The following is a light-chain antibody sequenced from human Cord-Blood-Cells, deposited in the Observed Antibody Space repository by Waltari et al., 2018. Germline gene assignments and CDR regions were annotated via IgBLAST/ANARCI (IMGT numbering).Light chain of an antibody. CDR3: AAWDDSLSGWV. CDR1: SPNIRSKY. V-gene: IGLV1-47*01. CDR2: RNN. J-gene: IGLJ3*02. Sequence: QSVLTPPTPAFGTPGARVTISWSCSSPNIRSKYVSSYPPLPGTAPKLLIYRNNQRPSGVPDRFSGSKSGTSASLAISGLRSEDEADYYCAAWDDSLSGWVFGGGTKLTVL.